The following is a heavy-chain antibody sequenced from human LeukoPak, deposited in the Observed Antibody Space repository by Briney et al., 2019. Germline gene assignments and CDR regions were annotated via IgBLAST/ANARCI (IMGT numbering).Heavy chain of an antibody. D-gene: IGHD3-22*01. CDR2: IYYSGST. CDR1: GGSISSYY. J-gene: IGHJ6*04. V-gene: IGHV4-59*01. CDR3: ARSYYDSSGYYPLGDV. Sequence: PSETLSLTCTVSGGSISSYYWSWIRQPQGKGLEWIGYIYYSGSTNYNPSLKSRVTISVDTSKNQFSLKLSSVTAADTAVYYCARSYYDSSGYYPLGDVWGKGTTVTVSS.